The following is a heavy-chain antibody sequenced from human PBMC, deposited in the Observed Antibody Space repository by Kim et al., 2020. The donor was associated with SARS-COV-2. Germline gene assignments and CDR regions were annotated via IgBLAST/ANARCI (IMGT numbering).Heavy chain of an antibody. CDR3: ARDGDGGSGFDY. CDR1: GFTFSSYG. J-gene: IGHJ4*02. CDR2: IWYDGSNK. Sequence: GGSLRLSCAASGFTFSSYGMHWVRQAPGKGLEWVAVIWYDGSNKYYADSVKGRFTISRDNSKNTLYLQMNSLRAEDTAVYYCARDGDGGSGFDYWGQGTLVTVSS. V-gene: IGHV3-33*01. D-gene: IGHD2-15*01.